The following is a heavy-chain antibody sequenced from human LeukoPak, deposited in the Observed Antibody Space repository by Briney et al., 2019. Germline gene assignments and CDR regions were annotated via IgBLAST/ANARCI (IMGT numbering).Heavy chain of an antibody. CDR2: IGAYNGDT. J-gene: IGHJ4*02. CDR3: TRDHCSGDNCPSFDY. V-gene: IGHV1-18*04. Sequence: ASVKVSCKPSGYTFPSFGISWVRQAPGQGLEWMGWIGAYNGDTNYAQKFQGRVTMTTDTSTSTAYMDLRSLRSDDTAVYYCTRDHCSGDNCPSFDYWGQGTLVTVSS. CDR1: GYTFPSFG. D-gene: IGHD2-15*01.